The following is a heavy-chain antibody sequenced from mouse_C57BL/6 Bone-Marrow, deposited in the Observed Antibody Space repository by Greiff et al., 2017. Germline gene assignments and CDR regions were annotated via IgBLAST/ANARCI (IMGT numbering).Heavy chain of an antibody. CDR2: IYPGSGST. Sequence: QVQLQQSGAELVKPGASVKMSCKASGYTFTSYWITWVKQRPGQGLEWIGDIYPGSGSTNYNEKFKSKATLTVDTSSSTAYMQLSSLTSEDSAVYYCARSSFTTVVVLYAMDYWGQGTSVTVSS. CDR3: ARSSFTTVVVLYAMDY. J-gene: IGHJ4*01. D-gene: IGHD1-1*01. V-gene: IGHV1-55*01. CDR1: GYTFTSYW.